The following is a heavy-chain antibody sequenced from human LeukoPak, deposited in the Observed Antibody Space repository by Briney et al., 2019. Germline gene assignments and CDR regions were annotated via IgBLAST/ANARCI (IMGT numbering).Heavy chain of an antibody. CDR2: INSDGSGT. J-gene: IGHJ4*02. Sequence: GGSLRVSRPASRCTHRSYWLHSVRQAPGKGLVWVSRINSDGSGTNYADSVKGRFTISRDNAKNTLYLQMNSLRAEDTAVYYCAIVQGWTYLFDHCGQGTLVTVSS. D-gene: IGHD3/OR15-3a*01. CDR3: AIVQGWTYLFDH. V-gene: IGHV3-74*01. CDR1: RCTHRSYW.